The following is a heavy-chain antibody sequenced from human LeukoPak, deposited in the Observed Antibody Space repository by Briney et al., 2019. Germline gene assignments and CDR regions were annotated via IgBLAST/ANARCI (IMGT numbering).Heavy chain of an antibody. CDR2: IYNSWST. CDR3: ARQNAGYSSGWYEVYFDY. J-gene: IGHJ4*02. Sequence: PSETLSLTCTVSGGSISSGGYYWSWIRQHPGKGLEWIGYIYNSWSTYYNPSLKSRVTVSVDTSKSQFSLKLSSVTAADTAVYYCARQNAGYSSGWYEVYFDYWGQGTLVTVSS. D-gene: IGHD6-19*01. CDR1: GGSISSGGYY. V-gene: IGHV4-31*03.